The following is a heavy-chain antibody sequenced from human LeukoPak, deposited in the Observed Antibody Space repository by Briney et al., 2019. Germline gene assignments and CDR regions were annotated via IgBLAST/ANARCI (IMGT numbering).Heavy chain of an antibody. CDR1: DFTFTSYG. CDR2: IKQDGSEK. CDR3: ATSFGVVNPFDY. J-gene: IGHJ4*02. D-gene: IGHD3-3*01. V-gene: IGHV3-7*01. Sequence: PGGTLRLSCAASDFTFTSYGMSWVRQAPGKGLEWVANIKQDGSEKRYVDTVKGRFTISRDNAKNSLYLQMGSLRAEDTAVYYCATSFGVVNPFDYWGQGTLVTVSS.